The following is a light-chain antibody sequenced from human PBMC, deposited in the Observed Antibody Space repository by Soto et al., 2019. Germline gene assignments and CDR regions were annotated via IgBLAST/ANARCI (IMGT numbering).Light chain of an antibody. Sequence: EIVMTQSPATLSVSPGERATLSCRASQSVSSNLAWYQQKPGQAPRLLIYGASTRATGIPARFSGSGSGTEFTLTISSLQPDDFAIYYCHQYNSYFQTFGQGTKVDIK. CDR1: QSVSSN. V-gene: IGKV3-15*01. CDR3: HQYNSYFQT. CDR2: GAS. J-gene: IGKJ1*01.